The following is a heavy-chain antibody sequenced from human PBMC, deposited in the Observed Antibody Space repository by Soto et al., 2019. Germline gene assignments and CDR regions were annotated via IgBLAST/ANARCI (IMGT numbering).Heavy chain of an antibody. CDR3: ARAYCSGGSCDTYYFDY. CDR2: IWYDGSNK. Sequence: QVQLVESGGGVVQPGRSLRLSCAASGFTFSSYGMHWVRQAPGKGLEWVAIIWYDGSNKYYTDSVKGRFTISRDNSKNTLYLKMKRLSAEDTALYYCARAYCSGGSCDTYYFDYWGQGTLVTVSS. D-gene: IGHD2-15*01. CDR1: GFTFSSYG. V-gene: IGHV3-33*01. J-gene: IGHJ4*02.